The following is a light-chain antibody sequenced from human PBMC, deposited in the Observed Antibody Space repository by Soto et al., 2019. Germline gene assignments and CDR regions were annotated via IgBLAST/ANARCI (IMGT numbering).Light chain of an antibody. CDR1: NVGSRS. V-gene: IGLV3-21*01. Sequence: ELTQPPSVSVAPGETARISCGGNNVGSRSVHWYQQKPGQAPFLVIYSDSDRPSGIPERFSGSNSGNTATLIISRVEAGDEADYYCQVWEATGDQVVFGGGTKLTVL. CDR2: SDS. J-gene: IGLJ2*01. CDR3: QVWEATGDQVV.